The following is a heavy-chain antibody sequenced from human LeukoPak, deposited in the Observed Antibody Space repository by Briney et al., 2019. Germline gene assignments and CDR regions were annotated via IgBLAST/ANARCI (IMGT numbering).Heavy chain of an antibody. J-gene: IGHJ4*02. CDR2: IYYSGST. CDR3: ARNRDYGDYGGFDY. CDR1: GGPISSYY. Sequence: PSETLSLTRTVSGGPISSYYWSWIRQPRGKGLEWIGYIYYSGSTNYNPSLKSRVTISVDTSKNQFSLKLSSVTAADTTVYYCARNRDYGDYGGFDYWGQGTLVTVSS. V-gene: IGHV4-59*01. D-gene: IGHD4-17*01.